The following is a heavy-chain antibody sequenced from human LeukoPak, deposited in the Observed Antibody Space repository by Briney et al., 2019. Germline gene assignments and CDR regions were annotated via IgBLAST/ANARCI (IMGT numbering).Heavy chain of an antibody. CDR2: IYYSGST. Sequence: SETLSLTCAVYGGSFSGYYWSWIRQPPGKGLEWIGYIYYSGSTNYNPSLKSRVTISVDTSKNQFSLKLSSVTAADTAVYYCARDGTGSYLFDYWGQGTLVTVSS. CDR1: GGSFSGYY. V-gene: IGHV4-59*01. CDR3: ARDGTGSYLFDY. D-gene: IGHD3-10*01. J-gene: IGHJ4*02.